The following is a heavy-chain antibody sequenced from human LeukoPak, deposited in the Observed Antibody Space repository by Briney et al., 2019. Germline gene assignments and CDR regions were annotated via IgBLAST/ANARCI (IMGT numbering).Heavy chain of an antibody. Sequence: PGGSLRLSCAASGFTFSNAWMSWVRQAPGKGLEWISYISSSGNSKYYADSVKGRFTVSRDNVWKSLYLQMDSLRAEDTAVYYCARRITISGVGYYMDVWGKGTTVTVSS. CDR2: ISSSGNSK. D-gene: IGHD3-3*01. V-gene: IGHV3-48*01. CDR3: ARRITISGVGYYMDV. CDR1: GFTFSNAW. J-gene: IGHJ6*03.